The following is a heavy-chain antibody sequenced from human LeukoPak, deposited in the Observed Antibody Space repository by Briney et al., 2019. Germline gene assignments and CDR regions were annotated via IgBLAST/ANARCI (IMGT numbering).Heavy chain of an antibody. J-gene: IGHJ5*02. D-gene: IGHD2-15*01. CDR3: ASGGSRATRWFDP. CDR1: GGSISGKY. V-gene: IGHV4-59*01. Sequence: SETLSLTCSVSGGSISGKYWSWIRQSPGKGLEWIGYIYYIGTTKYNPSLKSRVTISLDTSKNQFSLKLSSVTAADTAVYYCASGGSRATRWFDPWGQGTLVTVSS. CDR2: IYYIGTT.